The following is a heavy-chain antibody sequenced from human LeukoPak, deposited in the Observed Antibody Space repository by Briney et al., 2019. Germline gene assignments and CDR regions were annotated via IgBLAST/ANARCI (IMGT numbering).Heavy chain of an antibody. CDR2: IYYSGST. D-gene: IGHD3-10*01. CDR1: GGSISSSSYY. V-gene: IGHV4-39*07. J-gene: IGHJ4*02. Sequence: SETLSLTCTVSGGSISSSSYYWGWIRQPPGKGLEWIGSIYYSGSTYYNPSLKSRVTISVDTSKNQFSLKLSSVTAADTAVYYCARGFLGDYFGSGSYYVFDYWGQGTLVTVSS. CDR3: ARGFLGDYFGSGSYYVFDY.